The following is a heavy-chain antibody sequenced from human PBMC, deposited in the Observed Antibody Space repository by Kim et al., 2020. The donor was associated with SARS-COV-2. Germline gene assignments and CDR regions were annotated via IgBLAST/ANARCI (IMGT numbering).Heavy chain of an antibody. CDR3: ARVLTGYYRAYYFDF. D-gene: IGHD3-9*01. J-gene: IGHJ4*02. V-gene: IGHV4-39*07. Sequence: QSPKSRVTISVDTSKTQFSLELSSVTGAGTAVYYCARVLTGYYRAYYFDFWGQGTLVTVSS.